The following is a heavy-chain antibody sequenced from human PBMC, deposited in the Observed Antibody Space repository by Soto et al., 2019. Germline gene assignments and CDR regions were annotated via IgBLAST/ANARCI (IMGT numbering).Heavy chain of an antibody. Sequence: EVQLVESGGGLVQPGRSLRLSCAASGFTFDDFAMHWVRQVQGKALEWVSGISWSSGSIDYADSVKGRFTISRDNAKNSLFLHMNSLRTEDTALYYCARGLNYGSVSYILSDAFDLWGQGTMVSVSS. V-gene: IGHV3-9*01. J-gene: IGHJ3*01. D-gene: IGHD3-10*01. CDR2: ISWSSGSI. CDR3: ARGLNYGSVSYILSDAFDL. CDR1: GFTFDDFA.